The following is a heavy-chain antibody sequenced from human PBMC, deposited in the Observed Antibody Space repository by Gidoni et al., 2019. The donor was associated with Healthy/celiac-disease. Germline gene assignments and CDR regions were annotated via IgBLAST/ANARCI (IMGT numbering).Heavy chain of an antibody. D-gene: IGHD5-18*01. V-gene: IGHV1-2*04. Sequence: QVQLVPTGAAVNKPAASVKVSCEASRTTFTGYYMHWGRLAPGQGLEWMGWIKPNSGGTNYAQKFQGWVTMTRDTSISKADMELGRLRSDDTAVYYCARAGVDTAMERFDYWGQGTLVTVSS. CDR3: ARAGVDTAMERFDY. CDR2: IKPNSGGT. J-gene: IGHJ4*02. CDR1: RTTFTGYY.